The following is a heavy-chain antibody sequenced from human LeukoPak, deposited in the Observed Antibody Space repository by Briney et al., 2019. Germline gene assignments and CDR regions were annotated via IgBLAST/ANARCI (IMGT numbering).Heavy chain of an antibody. D-gene: IGHD1-26*01. J-gene: IGHJ4*02. CDR2: IVPVFGTT. Sequence: SVKVSCKTSGDIVSMYGIFWVRQAPGQGLEWMGGIVPVFGTTNYAQKFQGRVTITADGSTNTAYMELSSLGSEDTAVYFCATEGGRYFIEDWGQGTLVTVSS. V-gene: IGHV1-69*13. CDR3: ATEGGRYFIED. CDR1: GDIVSMYG.